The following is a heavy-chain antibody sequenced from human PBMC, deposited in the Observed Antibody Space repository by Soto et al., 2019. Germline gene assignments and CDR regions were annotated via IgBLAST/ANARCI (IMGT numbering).Heavy chain of an antibody. CDR2: INAGNGNT. D-gene: IGHD6-19*01. CDR1: GYTFTSYA. CDR3: ARDGEQWLAYYFDY. V-gene: IGHV1-3*01. J-gene: IGHJ4*02. Sequence: ASVKVSCKASGYTFTSYAMHWVRQAPGQRLEWMGWINAGNGNTKYSQKFQGRVTITRDTSASTAYMELSSLRSEDTAVYYCARDGEQWLAYYFDYWGQGTLVTVSS.